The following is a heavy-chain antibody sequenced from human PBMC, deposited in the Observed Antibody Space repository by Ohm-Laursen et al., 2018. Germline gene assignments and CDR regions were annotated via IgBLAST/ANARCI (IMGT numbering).Heavy chain of an antibody. D-gene: IGHD6-13*01. CDR2: INHSGST. V-gene: IGHV4-34*01. CDR1: GGSFSGYY. Sequence: SDTLSLTCAVYGGSFSGYYWSWIRQPPGKGLEWIGEINHSGSTNYNPPLKSRVTISVDTSKNQFSLKLSSVTAADTAVYYCARGGRRGSSWYRNYGMDVWGQGTTVTVSS. CDR3: ARGGRRGSSWYRNYGMDV. J-gene: IGHJ6*02.